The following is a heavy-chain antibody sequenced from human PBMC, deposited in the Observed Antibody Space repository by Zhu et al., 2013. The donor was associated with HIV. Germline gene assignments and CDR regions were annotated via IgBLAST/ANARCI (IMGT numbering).Heavy chain of an antibody. CDR2: INHSGST. CDR3: ARDRATRLSWGFGMDV. J-gene: IGHJ6*02. D-gene: IGHD3-16*01. Sequence: QVQLQQWGAGLLKPSETLSLTCAVYGGSFSGYYWSWIRQPPGKGLEWIGEINHSGSTNYNPSLKSRVTISVDTSKNQFSLKLSSVTAADTAVYYCARDRATRLSWGFGMDVWGQGTTGHRLL. CDR1: GGSFSGYY. V-gene: IGHV4-34*01.